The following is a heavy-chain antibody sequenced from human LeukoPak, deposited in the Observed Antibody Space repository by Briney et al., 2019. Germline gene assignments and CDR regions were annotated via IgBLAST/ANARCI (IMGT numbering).Heavy chain of an antibody. D-gene: IGHD6-19*01. CDR3: ARLRGWTYGMDV. Sequence: GGSLRLPCAASGFTFSSYEMNWVRQAPGKGLEWVSYISSSGSTICYADSVKGRFTISRDNAKNSLYLQMNSLRAEDTAVYYCARLRGWTYGMDVWGQGTTVTVSS. V-gene: IGHV3-48*03. CDR2: ISSSGSTI. CDR1: GFTFSSYE. J-gene: IGHJ6*02.